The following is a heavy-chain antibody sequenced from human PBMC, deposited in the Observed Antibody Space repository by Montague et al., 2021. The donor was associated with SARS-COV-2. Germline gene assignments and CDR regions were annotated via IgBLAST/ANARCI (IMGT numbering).Heavy chain of an antibody. CDR2: SYHSGTT. V-gene: IGHV4-38-2*02. CDR1: GYSINNNYY. CDR3: ARAPYYGPGKPYQFDY. Sequence: SETLSLTCTVSGYSINNNYYWGWIRQPPGKGLEWIGCSYHSGTTHYHPSLKSRVTISLDTSNNHFSLKVTSVTAADTAVYYCARAPYYGPGKPYQFDYWGRGTLVTASS. D-gene: IGHD3-10*01. J-gene: IGHJ4*02.